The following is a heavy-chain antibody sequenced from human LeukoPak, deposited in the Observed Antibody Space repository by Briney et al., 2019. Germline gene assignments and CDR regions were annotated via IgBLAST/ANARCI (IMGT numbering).Heavy chain of an antibody. CDR2: MYYSGST. CDR3: ARVGWGNVAAYPNWLDP. D-gene: IGHD3-16*01. J-gene: IGHJ5*02. Sequence: SEALSLTCTVSGGSISSGDYYWSWIRQPPGKGLEWIAYMYYSGSTYYNPSPKSRVTMSADTSKNQLSLKLSSVTAADTAVYYCARVGWGNVAAYPNWLDPWGQGTVVTVSS. V-gene: IGHV4-30-4*01. CDR1: GGSISSGDYY.